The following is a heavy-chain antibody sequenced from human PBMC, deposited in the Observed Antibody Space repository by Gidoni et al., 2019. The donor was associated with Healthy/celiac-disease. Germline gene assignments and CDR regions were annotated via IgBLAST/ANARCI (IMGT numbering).Heavy chain of an antibody. CDR1: GFTFSYAW. J-gene: IGHJ6*02. Sequence: EVQLVESGGGLVKPGGSLRLSCAASGFTFSYAWRSWVRQAPGKGREWVGRIKSKSDGGTTDYAAPVKGRFIISRDDSKNTLHLQMNSLKTEDTAVYYCTTEYSSGSLDVWGQGTTVTVS. CDR2: IKSKSDGGTT. D-gene: IGHD6-19*01. V-gene: IGHV3-15*01. CDR3: TTEYSSGSLDV.